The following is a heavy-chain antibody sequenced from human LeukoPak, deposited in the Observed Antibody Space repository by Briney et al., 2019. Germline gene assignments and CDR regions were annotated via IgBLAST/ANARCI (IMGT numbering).Heavy chain of an antibody. J-gene: IGHJ3*02. D-gene: IGHD3-22*01. CDR2: ISGSGGST. CDR3: AKSGARNYYEPRAHAFDI. V-gene: IGHV3-23*01. Sequence: GGSLRLSCAASRFTFSSYAMSWVRQAPGKGLEWVSAISGSGGSTYYADSVKGRFTISRDNSKNTLYLQMNSLRAEDTAVYYCAKSGARNYYEPRAHAFDIWGQGTMVTVSS. CDR1: RFTFSSYA.